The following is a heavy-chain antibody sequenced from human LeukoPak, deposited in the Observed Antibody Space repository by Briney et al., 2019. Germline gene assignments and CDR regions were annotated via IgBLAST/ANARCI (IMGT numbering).Heavy chain of an antibody. CDR3: ARVTDYGDSTPDY. D-gene: IGHD4-17*01. V-gene: IGHV4-34*01. Sequence: SETLSLTCAVYGGSFSGYYWSWIRQPPGKGLEWIGEINHSGSTNYNPSLKSRVTISVDTSKNQFSLKLSSVTAEDTAVYYCARVTDYGDSTPDYWGQGTLVTVSS. CDR1: GGSFSGYY. CDR2: INHSGST. J-gene: IGHJ4*02.